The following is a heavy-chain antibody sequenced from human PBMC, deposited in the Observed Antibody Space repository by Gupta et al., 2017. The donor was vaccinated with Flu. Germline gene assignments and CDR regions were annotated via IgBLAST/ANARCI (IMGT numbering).Heavy chain of an antibody. CDR3: ARHHGGSYYPDAFDF. Sequence: QLQLQESGPGLVKPSETLSLTCTVSGGSISSSNYYWGWIRQPPGKGLEWIGSIYYGGSTYYNPSLKSRVTISVDTSKNQFSLKLSSVTAADTAVYYCARHHGGSYYPDAFDFWGQGTMVTVSS. D-gene: IGHD1-26*01. V-gene: IGHV4-39*01. J-gene: IGHJ3*01. CDR1: GGSISSSNYY. CDR2: IYYGGST.